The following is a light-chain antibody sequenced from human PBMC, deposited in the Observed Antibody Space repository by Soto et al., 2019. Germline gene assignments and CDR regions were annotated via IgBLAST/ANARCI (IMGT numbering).Light chain of an antibody. J-gene: IGKJ5*01. CDR2: ATS. V-gene: IGKV3D-20*02. CDR1: QSVSRTY. Sequence: EIVLTQSPGTLSLSPGERATLSCRASQSVSRTYLAWYQQKPVQAPRLLIYATSSRATGIPDRFSGSGSGTDFTLTISRLEPEDFAVYYCQQRSNWPPITFGQGTRLEIK. CDR3: QQRSNWPPIT.